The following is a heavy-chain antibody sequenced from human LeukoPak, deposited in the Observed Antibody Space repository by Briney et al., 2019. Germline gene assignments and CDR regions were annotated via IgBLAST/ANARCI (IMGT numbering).Heavy chain of an antibody. Sequence: GGSLRLSCAASGFTFSSYGMHWVRQAPGKGLEWVAVISYDGSNKYYADSVKGRFTISRDNSKNTPYLQMNSLRAEDTAVYYCAKDFGGYCSGGSCYDGFDYWGQGTLVTVSS. V-gene: IGHV3-30*18. J-gene: IGHJ4*02. CDR3: AKDFGGYCSGGSCYDGFDY. D-gene: IGHD2-15*01. CDR2: ISYDGSNK. CDR1: GFTFSSYG.